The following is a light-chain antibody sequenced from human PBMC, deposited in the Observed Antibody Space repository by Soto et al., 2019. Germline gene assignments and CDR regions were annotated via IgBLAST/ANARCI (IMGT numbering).Light chain of an antibody. Sequence: QSALTQPASVSGSPGQSMTISCTGTSSDVGDYNYVSWYQQHPGKAPKLMIYEVSNRPSGVSNRFSGSKSGNTASLTISGLQAEDEADYYCSSYTSSITLVFGGGTKLTVL. V-gene: IGLV2-14*01. CDR1: SSDVGDYNY. CDR2: EVS. CDR3: SSYTSSITLV. J-gene: IGLJ3*02.